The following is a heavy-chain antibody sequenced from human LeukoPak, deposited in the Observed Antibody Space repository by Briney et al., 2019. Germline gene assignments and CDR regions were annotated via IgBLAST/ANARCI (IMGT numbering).Heavy chain of an antibody. D-gene: IGHD3-3*01. Sequence: GGSLRLSCAASGFIFTNYFMSWVRQASGKGLGWVASIKHDGSEKYYVDSVRGRFTISRDNTMNSLYLQMSSLRAEDTAVYYCATDRGWRTSGYYLYYFEYWGQGTLVTYSS. V-gene: IGHV3-7*01. J-gene: IGHJ4*02. CDR1: GFIFTNYF. CDR2: IKHDGSEK. CDR3: ATDRGWRTSGYYLYYFEY.